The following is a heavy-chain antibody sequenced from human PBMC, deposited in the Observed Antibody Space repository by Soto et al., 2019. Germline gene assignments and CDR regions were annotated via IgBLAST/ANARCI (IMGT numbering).Heavy chain of an antibody. CDR1: GFTFSSYA. Sequence: GGSLRLSCAASGFTFSSYAMSWVRQAPGKGLEWVSAISGSGGSTYYADSVKGRFTISRDNSKNTLYLQMNSLRAEDTAVYYCAKVALTRGYSYGYISGAFDYWGQGTLVTVSS. J-gene: IGHJ4*02. D-gene: IGHD5-18*01. CDR3: AKVALTRGYSYGYISGAFDY. V-gene: IGHV3-23*01. CDR2: ISGSGGST.